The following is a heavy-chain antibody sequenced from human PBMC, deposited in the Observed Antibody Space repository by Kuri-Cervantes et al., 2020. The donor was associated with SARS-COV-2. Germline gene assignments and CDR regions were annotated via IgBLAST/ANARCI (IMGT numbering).Heavy chain of an antibody. CDR2: INHSGST. D-gene: IGHD2-15*01. CDR1: GGSFSGYY. V-gene: IGHV4-34*01. CDR3: ASSGHKVAFDI. J-gene: IGHJ3*02. Sequence: ESLKISCAAYGGSFSGYYWSWIRQPPGKGLEWIGEINHSGSTNYNPSLRSRVTISVDTSKNQFSLKLSSVTAADTAVYYCASSGHKVAFDIWGQGTMVTVSS.